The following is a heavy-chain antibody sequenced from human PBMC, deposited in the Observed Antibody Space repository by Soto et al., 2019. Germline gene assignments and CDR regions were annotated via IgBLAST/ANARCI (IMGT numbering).Heavy chain of an antibody. V-gene: IGHV3-30-3*01. CDR1: GFTFSSYA. Sequence: GGSLRLSCAASGFTFSSYAMHWVRQAPGKGLEWVAVISYDGSNKYYADSVKGRFTISRDNSKNTLYLQMNSLRAEDTAVYYCARAAVWLIDYGMDVWGQGTTVTVSS. CDR2: ISYDGSNK. CDR3: ARAAVWLIDYGMDV. J-gene: IGHJ6*02. D-gene: IGHD3-16*01.